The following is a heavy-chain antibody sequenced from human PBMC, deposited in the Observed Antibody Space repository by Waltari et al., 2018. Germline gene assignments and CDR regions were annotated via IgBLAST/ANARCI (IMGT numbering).Heavy chain of an antibody. Sequence: QVHLVQSGAEVKKPGSSVKVSCTASGYTFNNYAITWVRQAPGQGLEWMGGIIPMFGKEKYAQKFQGRLTIAADESTSTAYMERRSLTSEDTATYYCARGYAHCNDGGCFSNWLDPWGQGTLVTVSS. CDR3: ARGYAHCNDGGCFSNWLDP. V-gene: IGHV1-69*13. CDR2: IIPMFGKE. CDR1: GYTFNNYA. D-gene: IGHD2-15*01. J-gene: IGHJ5*02.